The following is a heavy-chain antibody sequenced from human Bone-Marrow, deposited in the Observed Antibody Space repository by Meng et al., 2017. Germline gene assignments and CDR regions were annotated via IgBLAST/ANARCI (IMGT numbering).Heavy chain of an antibody. D-gene: IGHD3-10*01. CDR1: GFSLSTSGVG. J-gene: IGHJ4*02. Sequence: SGPTLVKPTQTLTLTCTFSGFSLSTSGVGVGWIRQPPGKALEWLALIYWDDDKRYSPSLKSRLTITKDTSKNQVVLTTTKMDPVDTATYYCAHRPGRSMVRGVIIQTFDYWGQGTLVTVSS. CDR3: AHRPGRSMVRGVIIQTFDY. V-gene: IGHV2-5*02. CDR2: IYWDDDK.